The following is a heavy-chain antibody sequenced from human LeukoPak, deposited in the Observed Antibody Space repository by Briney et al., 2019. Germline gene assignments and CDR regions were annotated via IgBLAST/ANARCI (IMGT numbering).Heavy chain of an antibody. D-gene: IGHD1-7*01. Sequence: GGSLRLSCAASGFTFSSYRMSWVRQAPGKGLEWVANIKQDGSEKYYVDSMKGRFTISRDNAKNSLYLQMNSLRAEDTAVYYCAPHHNWNYFWFDPWGQGTLVTVSS. V-gene: IGHV3-7*03. J-gene: IGHJ5*02. CDR1: GFTFSSYR. CDR3: APHHNWNYFWFDP. CDR2: IKQDGSEK.